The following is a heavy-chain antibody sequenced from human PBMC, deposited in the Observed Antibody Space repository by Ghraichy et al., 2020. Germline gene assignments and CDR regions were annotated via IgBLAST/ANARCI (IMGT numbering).Heavy chain of an antibody. CDR1: GYTFTSSG. J-gene: IGHJ4*02. V-gene: IGHV1-18*01. D-gene: IGHD1-7*01. Sequence: ASVKVSCKASGYTFTSSGISWVRQAPGQGLEWMGWNSGYNVNTNYAQKFQGRVTMTTDTSTTTAYMELRSLGSDDTAVYYCATAHNWNYALDSWGQGTLVTVSS. CDR3: ATAHNWNYALDS. CDR2: NSGYNVNT.